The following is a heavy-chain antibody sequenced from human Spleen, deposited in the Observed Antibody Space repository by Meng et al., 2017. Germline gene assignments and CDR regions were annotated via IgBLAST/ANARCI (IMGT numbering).Heavy chain of an antibody. V-gene: IGHV4-39*01. Sequence: SETLSLTCTVSGGSISSSSYYWGWIRQPPGKGLEWIGSIYYSGSTYYNPSLKSRATVSVDTSRNQFSLRLTSVTAADTAVYFCARNFCGGDCNSYTVDYFDSWGQGSLVTVSS. CDR2: IYYSGST. CDR1: GGSISSSSYY. CDR3: ARNFCGGDCNSYTVDYFDS. J-gene: IGHJ4*02. D-gene: IGHD2-21*02.